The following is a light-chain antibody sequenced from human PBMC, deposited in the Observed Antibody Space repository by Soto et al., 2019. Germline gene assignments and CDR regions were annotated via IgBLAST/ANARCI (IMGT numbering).Light chain of an antibody. CDR3: QQAHGT. V-gene: IGKV1-39*01. CDR2: SAS. Sequence: DIQMTQSPASLSASVGDRVSITCRASQSIGTFLSWYQQKPGQAPKLLIFSASNLQSGVPSRFSGSGSGTDFTLTISSLQPEDFAAYFCQQAHGTFGQGTRLDIK. CDR1: QSIGTF. J-gene: IGKJ5*01.